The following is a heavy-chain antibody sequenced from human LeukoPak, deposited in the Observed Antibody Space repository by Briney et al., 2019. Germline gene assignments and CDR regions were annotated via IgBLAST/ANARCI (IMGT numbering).Heavy chain of an antibody. CDR2: IYYSGST. CDR1: GGSISSYY. J-gene: IGHJ4*02. CDR3: ARAGYDILTGYYPFDY. Sequence: PSETLSLTCTVSGGSISSYYWSWIRQPPGKGLEWIGYIYYSGSTNYNPSLKSRVTISVDTSKNQFSLKLSSVTAADTAVYYCARAGYDILTGYYPFDYWGQGTLVTVSS. D-gene: IGHD3-9*01. V-gene: IGHV4-59*08.